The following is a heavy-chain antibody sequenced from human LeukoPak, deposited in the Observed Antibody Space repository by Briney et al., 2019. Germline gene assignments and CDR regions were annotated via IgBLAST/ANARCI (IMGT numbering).Heavy chain of an antibody. J-gene: IGHJ4*02. V-gene: IGHV4-34*01. CDR3: ARRNNYGISGYLDHFDY. Sequence: SETLSLTCAVYGGSFSGYYWSWIRQTPGKGLEWIGEINHSGNTNHTPSLKSRVTISVDTSKNQFSLKLTSVTAADTAVYYCARRNNYGISGYLDHFDYWGQGNLVTVSS. D-gene: IGHD3-22*01. CDR2: INHSGNT. CDR1: GGSFSGYY.